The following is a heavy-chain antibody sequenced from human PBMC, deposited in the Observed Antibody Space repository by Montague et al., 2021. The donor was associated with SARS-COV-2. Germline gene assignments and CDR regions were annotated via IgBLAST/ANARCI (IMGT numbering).Heavy chain of an antibody. D-gene: IGHD6-13*01. J-gene: IGHJ4*02. CDR1: GFTFSTYW. CDR2: IKQDGSAQ. CDR3: ARDPVEQQQLVHSLDY. V-gene: IGHV3-7*01. Sequence: SLRLSCVAFGFTFSTYWMTWVRQAPGKGLEWVANIKQDGSAQYYVDSVRGRFTVSRDNAKKSLFLQMNSLRAEDTAVYFCARDPVEQQQLVHSLDYWGQGTLVIVSS.